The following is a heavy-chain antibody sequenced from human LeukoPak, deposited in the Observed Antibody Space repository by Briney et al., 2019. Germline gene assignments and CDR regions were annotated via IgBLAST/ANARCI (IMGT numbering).Heavy chain of an antibody. V-gene: IGHV3-23*01. D-gene: IGHD6-19*01. CDR1: GFTFSSYS. J-gene: IGHJ4*02. CDR2: ISGSGGST. CDR3: AKDQYSSGWYGHFDY. Sequence: GGSLRLSCAASGFTFSSYSMNWVRQAPGKGLEWVSAISGSGGSTYYADSVKGRFTISRDNSKNTLYLQMNSLRAEDTAVYYCAKDQYSSGWYGHFDYWGQGTLVTVSS.